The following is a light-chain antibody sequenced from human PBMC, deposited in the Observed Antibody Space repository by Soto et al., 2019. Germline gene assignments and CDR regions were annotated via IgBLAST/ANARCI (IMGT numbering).Light chain of an antibody. J-gene: IGKJ1*01. V-gene: IGKV3-15*01. Sequence: EIVMKKSPSTLSVSPGERATLSCMASQSVRSNLAWYQQKPGQSPRLLIYGASTRATGIPARFSGSGSGTQFTLTISSLQSEDFAVYYCQQYNNWPPAWTFGQGTKVDTK. CDR1: QSVRSN. CDR2: GAS. CDR3: QQYNNWPPAWT.